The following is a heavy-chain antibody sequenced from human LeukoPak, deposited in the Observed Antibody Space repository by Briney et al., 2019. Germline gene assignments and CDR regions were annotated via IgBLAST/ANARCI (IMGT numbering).Heavy chain of an antibody. V-gene: IGHV4-34*01. J-gene: IGHJ4*02. CDR2: INHSGGT. D-gene: IGHD5-12*01. Sequence: SETLSLTCAVYGGSFSGYYWSWIRQPPGKGLEWIGEINHSGGTNYNPSLKSRVTISVDTSKNQFSLKLSSVTAADTAVYYCARSGSGSRNVDYWSQGTLVTVSS. CDR1: GGSFSGYY. CDR3: ARSGSGSRNVDY.